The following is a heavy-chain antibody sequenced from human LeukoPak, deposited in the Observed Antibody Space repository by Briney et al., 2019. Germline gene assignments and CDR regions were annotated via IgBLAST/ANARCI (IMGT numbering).Heavy chain of an antibody. J-gene: IGHJ3*01. CDR1: GFTFSNYA. CDR2: ISGSSTDI. V-gene: IGHV3-21*01. Sequence: PGGSLRLSCAASGFTFSNYAMNWVRQAPGKGLEWVSSISGSSTDIYYADSVKGRFTISRDNAKNSLYLQMNSLRAEDTAVYYCARGQVRFWGQGTMVTVSS. CDR3: ARGQVRF.